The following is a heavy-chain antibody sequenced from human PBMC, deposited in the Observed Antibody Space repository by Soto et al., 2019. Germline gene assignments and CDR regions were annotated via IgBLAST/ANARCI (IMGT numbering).Heavy chain of an antibody. J-gene: IGHJ5*02. CDR2: IIPIFGTA. Sequence: QVQLVQSGAEVKKPGSSVKVSCKASGGTFSSYAISWVRQAPGQGLEWIGEIIPIFGTANYAQKFQGRVTITADESTSTAYMELSSLRSEDTAVYYCARDRGHSSGYYPYWFDPWGQGTLVTVSS. V-gene: IGHV1-69*12. D-gene: IGHD3-22*01. CDR3: ARDRGHSSGYYPYWFDP. CDR1: GGTFSSYA.